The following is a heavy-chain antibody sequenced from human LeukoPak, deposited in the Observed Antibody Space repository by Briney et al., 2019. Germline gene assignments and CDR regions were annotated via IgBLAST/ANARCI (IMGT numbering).Heavy chain of an antibody. CDR1: GFTFSSYS. V-gene: IGHV3-21*01. CDR2: ISSSGTYI. Sequence: PGGSLRLSCAASGFTFSSYSMIWVRQAPGKGLEWVSSISSSGTYIYYADSMKGRFTISRDNAKNSLYLQMSSLRADDTAVYYCARHLLSGDFWGIDYWGQGTLVTVSS. J-gene: IGHJ4*02. CDR3: ARHLLSGDFWGIDY. D-gene: IGHD3-16*01.